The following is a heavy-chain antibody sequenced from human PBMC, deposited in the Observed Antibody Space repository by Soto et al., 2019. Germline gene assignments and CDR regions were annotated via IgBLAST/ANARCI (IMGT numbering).Heavy chain of an antibody. D-gene: IGHD5-12*01. V-gene: IGHV4-59*01. CDR1: GGSISRYD. CDR3: ARERLGQGGYTLYYFDY. J-gene: IGHJ4*02. Sequence: SEALSLTCTVSGGSISRYDWSWSRQPPGKGLEWIGYIYYSGSTNYNPSLKSRVTISVDTSKNQFSLKLSSVTAADTAVYYCARERLGQGGYTLYYFDYWGQGTLVTVS. CDR2: IYYSGST.